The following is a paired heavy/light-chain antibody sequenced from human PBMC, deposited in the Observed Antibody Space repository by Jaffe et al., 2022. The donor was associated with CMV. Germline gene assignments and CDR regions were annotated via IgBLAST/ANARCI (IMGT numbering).Heavy chain of an antibody. Sequence: QVQLHQWGAGLLKPSETLSLTCAVNGASFSGYYWSWIRQSPGKGLEWLGEINHGGYTKYNPSLKSRVIISLDTTKNQFSLKLSSVTAADTAVYFCARAEVGMIDSWGLGTLVTVSS. CDR1: GASFSGYY. CDR3: ARAEVGMIDS. D-gene: IGHD1-26*01. V-gene: IGHV4-34*01. CDR2: INHGGYT. J-gene: IGHJ4*02.
Light chain of an antibody. CDR1: QSVTTSY. J-gene: IGKJ1*01. V-gene: IGKV3-20*01. CDR3: QLYGPSFPRWT. Sequence: DIVLTQSPGTLSLSPGERATLSCRASQSVTTSYLAWYQQRPGQAPRLLIYGASSRATGIPDRFSGSGSGTDFTLTINKLEPEDFAVYYCQLYGPSFPRWTFGQGTKVEIK. CDR2: GAS.